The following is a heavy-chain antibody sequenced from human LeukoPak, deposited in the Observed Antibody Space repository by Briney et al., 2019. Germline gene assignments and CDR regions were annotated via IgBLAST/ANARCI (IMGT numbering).Heavy chain of an antibody. CDR1: GGSFSGYY. Sequence: SETLSLTCAVYGGSFSGYYWSWIRQPPGKGLEWIGEIIHSGSTNYNPSLKSRVTISVDTSTKQFSLRLSSVTAADTAVYYCARLYQQSKWKYYYYYMDVWGKGTAVTVSS. V-gene: IGHV4-34*12. J-gene: IGHJ6*03. D-gene: IGHD1-1*01. CDR2: IIHSGST. CDR3: ARLYQQSKWKYYYYYMDV.